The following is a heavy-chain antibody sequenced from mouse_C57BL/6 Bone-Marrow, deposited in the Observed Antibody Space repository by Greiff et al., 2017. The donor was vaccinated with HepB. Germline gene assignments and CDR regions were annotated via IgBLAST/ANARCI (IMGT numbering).Heavy chain of an antibody. Sequence: EVQLQQSGAELVRPGASVKLSCTASGFNIQDDYMHWVKQRPEQGLEWIGWIDPENGDTEYASKFQGKATITADTSSNTAYLQLSSLTSEDTAVYYCTTDGYYVFMDYWGQGTSVTVSS. CDR3: TTDGYYVFMDY. CDR1: GFNIQDDY. CDR2: IDPENGDT. J-gene: IGHJ4*01. D-gene: IGHD2-3*01. V-gene: IGHV14-4*01.